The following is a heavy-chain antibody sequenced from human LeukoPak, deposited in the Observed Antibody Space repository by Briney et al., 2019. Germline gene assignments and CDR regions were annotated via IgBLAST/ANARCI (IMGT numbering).Heavy chain of an antibody. V-gene: IGHV3-74*01. J-gene: IGHJ4*02. CDR3: AKGYYDILNCFDY. CDR2: VNSDGSWT. D-gene: IGHD3-9*01. CDR1: GNYW. Sequence: GGSLRLSCAASGNYWMHWVRQAPGKGLVWVSHVNSDGSWTSHADSVKGRFTISRDNSKNTLYLQMNSLRAEDTAVYYCAKGYYDILNCFDYWGQGTLVTVSS.